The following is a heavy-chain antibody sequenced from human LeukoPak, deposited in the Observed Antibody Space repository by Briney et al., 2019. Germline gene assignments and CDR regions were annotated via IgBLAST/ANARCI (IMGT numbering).Heavy chain of an antibody. J-gene: IGHJ6*02. D-gene: IGHD3-9*01. CDR2: ISGSGGST. CDR1: GFTFSSYA. Sequence: GGSLRLSCAASGFTFSSYAMSWVRQAPGKGLEWVSAISGSGGSTYYADSVKGRFTISRDNAKNTLYLQMNSLRAEDTAVYYCARGLTGLYYYYGMDVWGQGTTVTVSS. CDR3: ARGLTGLYYYYGMDV. V-gene: IGHV3-23*01.